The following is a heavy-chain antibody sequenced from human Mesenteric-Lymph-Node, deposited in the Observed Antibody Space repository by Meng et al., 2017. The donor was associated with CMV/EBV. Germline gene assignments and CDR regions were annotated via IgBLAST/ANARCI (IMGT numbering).Heavy chain of an antibody. CDR1: GYTFTSYG. CDR3: ARDPYGSGSSALDY. J-gene: IGHJ4*02. CDR2: ISAYNGNT. D-gene: IGHD3-10*01. Sequence: ASVKVSCKASGYTFTSYGISWVRQAPGQGLEWMGWISAYNGNTNFAQKLQGRVTMTTDTSTSTAYMELRSLRPEDTAVYYCARDPYGSGSSALDYWGQGTLVTVSS. V-gene: IGHV1-18*01.